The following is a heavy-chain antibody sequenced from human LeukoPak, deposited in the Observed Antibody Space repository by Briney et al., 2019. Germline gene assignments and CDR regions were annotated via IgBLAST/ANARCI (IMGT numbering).Heavy chain of an antibody. CDR3: ARQGEGDCSSTSCLVDY. CDR1: GYSFTSYW. Sequence: GESLKISCKGSGYSFTSYWIGWVRQMPGKGLGWMGIIYPGDSDARYSPSFQGQVTISADKSISTAYLQWSSLKASDTAMYYCARQGEGDCSSTSCLVDYWGQGTLVTVSS. CDR2: IYPGDSDA. J-gene: IGHJ4*02. D-gene: IGHD2-2*01. V-gene: IGHV5-51*01.